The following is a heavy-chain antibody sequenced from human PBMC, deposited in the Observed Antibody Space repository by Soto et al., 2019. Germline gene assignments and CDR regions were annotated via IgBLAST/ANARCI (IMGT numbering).Heavy chain of an antibody. V-gene: IGHV3-21*01. Sequence: PGGSLRLSCAASGFSLSTHAMNWVRQAPGKGLEWVSSISNFNNYIFYAESVKGRFTISRDNAKNSVYLQMNSLRDEDTAVYYCARGIASIFYYSDYGGQGTQVTVSS. D-gene: IGHD3-9*01. J-gene: IGHJ4*02. CDR2: ISNFNNYI. CDR3: ARGIASIFYYSDY. CDR1: GFSLSTHA.